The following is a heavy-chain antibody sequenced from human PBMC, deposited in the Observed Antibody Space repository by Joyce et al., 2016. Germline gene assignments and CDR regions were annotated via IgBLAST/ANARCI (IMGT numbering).Heavy chain of an antibody. Sequence: QVQLLQGGARVLRPSETLSLTCAVDDGALNHYWVWIRQPPGKGLDWIGEINHSGRSKSNASLKSRVTISVDSSKYQFSLNLTSVTAADTAVYYCARGRNPYRLAAAVEYKYYMDVWGKGASVTVSS. J-gene: IGHJ6*03. V-gene: IGHV4-34*02. CDR3: ARGRNPYRLAAAVEYKYYMDV. CDR1: DGALNHY. CDR2: INHSGRS. D-gene: IGHD6-13*01.